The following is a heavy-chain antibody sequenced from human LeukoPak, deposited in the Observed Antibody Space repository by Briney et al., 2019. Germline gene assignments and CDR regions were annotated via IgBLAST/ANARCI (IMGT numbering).Heavy chain of an antibody. Sequence: LTGGSLRLSCAAFGFTFSSYEMNWVRQAPGKELEWVSYISSSGSTIYYADSVKGRFTISRDNARNSLYLQMNSLRAEDTAVYYCARDMRYSSGWYGAYFDYWGQGTLVTVSS. CDR3: ARDMRYSSGWYGAYFDY. J-gene: IGHJ4*02. V-gene: IGHV3-48*03. D-gene: IGHD6-19*01. CDR2: ISSSGSTI. CDR1: GFTFSSYE.